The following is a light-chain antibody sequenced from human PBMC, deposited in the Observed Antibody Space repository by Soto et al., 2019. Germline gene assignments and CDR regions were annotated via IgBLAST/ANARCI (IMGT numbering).Light chain of an antibody. J-gene: IGLJ2*01. CDR2: LERSGSY. CDR1: SGHSSYT. Sequence: QSVLTQSSSASASLGSSVKLTCTLSSGHSSYTIAWHHQQPGKAPRYLMKLERSGSYNKGSGVPDRFSGSSSGADRYLTISTLQSEDEADYYCETWDSNTFVVFGGGTKLTVL. V-gene: IGLV4-60*03. CDR3: ETWDSNTFVV.